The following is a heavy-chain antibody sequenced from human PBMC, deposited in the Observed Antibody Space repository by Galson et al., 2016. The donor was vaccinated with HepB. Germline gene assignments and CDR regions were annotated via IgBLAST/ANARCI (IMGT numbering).Heavy chain of an antibody. CDR2: VYYSGST. Sequence: SETLSLTCTVSGGSISRSHYYCGWLRQTPGKGLEWFGNVYYSGSTYYNPSLKSRVTISIDTSKNQFSLKLTSVTAADTAVYYCATYLGGVVRASDYWGQGTLVTVSS. J-gene: IGHJ4*02. V-gene: IGHV4-39*01. CDR1: GGSISRSHYY. D-gene: IGHD1-26*01. CDR3: ATYLGGVVRASDY.